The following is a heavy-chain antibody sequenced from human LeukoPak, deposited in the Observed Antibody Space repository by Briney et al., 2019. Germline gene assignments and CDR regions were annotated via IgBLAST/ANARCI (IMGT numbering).Heavy chain of an antibody. D-gene: IGHD6-13*01. CDR1: GGSISNYY. Sequence: SETLSLTCTVSGGSISNYYWSWIRQPPGKGLEWIGYIYYSGSTNYNPSLKSRVTISVDTSKNQFSLKLSSVTAADTAVYYCARGGSPPAFDIWGQGTMVTVSS. CDR2: IYYSGST. V-gene: IGHV4-59*01. J-gene: IGHJ3*02. CDR3: ARGGSPPAFDI.